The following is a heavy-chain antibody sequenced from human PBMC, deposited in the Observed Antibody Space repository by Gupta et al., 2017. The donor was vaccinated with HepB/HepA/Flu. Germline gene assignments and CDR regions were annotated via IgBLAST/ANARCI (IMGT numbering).Heavy chain of an antibody. CDR1: GGSFSGYY. CDR2: INHSGST. Sequence: QVQLQQWGAGLLKPSETLSLTCAVYGGSFSGYYWSWIRQPPGKGVEWSGEINHSGSTNYTPSLKSRFTISVDTSKNQFSLKLSSVTDADTAVYYCATRTIFGVVPFDPWGQGTLVTVSS. D-gene: IGHD3-3*01. V-gene: IGHV4-34*01. CDR3: ATRTIFGVVPFDP. J-gene: IGHJ5*02.